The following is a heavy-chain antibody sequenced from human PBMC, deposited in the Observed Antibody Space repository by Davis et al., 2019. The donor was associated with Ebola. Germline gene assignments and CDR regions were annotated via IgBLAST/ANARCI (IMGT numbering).Heavy chain of an antibody. V-gene: IGHV1-2*06. J-gene: IGHJ4*02. CDR2: INPNSGGT. D-gene: IGHD2-2*01. CDR1: GYTFTGYY. CDR3: AGHGRRLVGYFDS. Sequence: AASVKVSCKASGYTFTGYYMHWVRQAPGQGLEWMGRINPNSGGTNYAQKFQGRVTIIADESTSTAYVELSSLKSEDTAIYYCAGHGRRLVGYFDSWGQGTLVTVSS.